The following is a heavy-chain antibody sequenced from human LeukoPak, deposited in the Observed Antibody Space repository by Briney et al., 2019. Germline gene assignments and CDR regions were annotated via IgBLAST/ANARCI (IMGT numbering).Heavy chain of an antibody. J-gene: IGHJ4*02. CDR2: VYTCWST. CDR3: ARLQGDYSFDY. CDR1: GGSISSYY. D-gene: IGHD4-11*01. V-gene: IGHV4-4*07. Sequence: NPSETLSLTCTVSGGSISSYYWSWIRQPAGKGLEWIGRVYTCWSTNYNPSLKSRVTMSVDTSKNQLSLKLSSVTAADTAVYYCARLQGDYSFDYWGQGTLVTVSS.